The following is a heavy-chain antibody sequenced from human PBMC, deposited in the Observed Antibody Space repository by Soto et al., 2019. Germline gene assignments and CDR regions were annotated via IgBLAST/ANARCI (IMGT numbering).Heavy chain of an antibody. CDR2: ISSSSSYI. CDR3: ALLYGSGSYYNGFDY. J-gene: IGHJ4*02. Sequence: GGSLRLSCAASGFTFSSYSMNWVRQAPGKGLEWVSSISSSSSYIYYADSVKGRFTISRDNAKNSPYLQMNSLRAEDTAVYYCALLYGSGSYYNGFDYWGQGTLATVSS. CDR1: GFTFSSYS. D-gene: IGHD3-10*01. V-gene: IGHV3-21*01.